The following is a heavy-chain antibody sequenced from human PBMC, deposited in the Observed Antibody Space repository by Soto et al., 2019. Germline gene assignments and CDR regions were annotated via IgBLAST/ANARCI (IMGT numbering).Heavy chain of an antibody. CDR1: GFIFSTYA. CDR3: AHPRGYGVFDAVDI. J-gene: IGHJ3*02. D-gene: IGHD4-17*01. CDR2: ISSSGDSA. Sequence: EVQLLETGGGLVQPGGSLSLSCAASGFIFSTYAMNWVRQAPGKGLEWVSAISSSGDSAYYAESVRGRFPISRDNSINTLYLQMRSLRPEDTAVYYCAHPRGYGVFDAVDIWGQGTMVTVSS. V-gene: IGHV3-23*01.